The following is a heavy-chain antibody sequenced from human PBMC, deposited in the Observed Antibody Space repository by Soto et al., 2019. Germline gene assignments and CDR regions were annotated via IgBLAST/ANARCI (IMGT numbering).Heavy chain of an antibody. D-gene: IGHD3-10*01. Sequence: SETLSLTCTVSDGSISSSSYYWGWIRQPPGKGLEWIGSIYYSGSTYYNPSLKSRVTISVDTSKNQFSLKLSSVTAADTAVYYCARLGAHYYGSGSYYIYWFDPWGQGTLVTVSS. V-gene: IGHV4-39*01. CDR2: IYYSGST. CDR1: DGSISSSSYY. J-gene: IGHJ5*02. CDR3: ARLGAHYYGSGSYYIYWFDP.